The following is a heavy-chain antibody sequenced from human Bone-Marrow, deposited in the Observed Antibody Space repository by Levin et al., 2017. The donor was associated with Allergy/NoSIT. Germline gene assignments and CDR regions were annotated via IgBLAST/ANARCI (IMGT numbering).Heavy chain of an antibody. CDR1: GGSVSSESHY. V-gene: IGHV4-61*01. CDR3: ARGYKYSWFYFDW. Sequence: PGGSLRLSCTVSGGSVSSESHYWSWVRQSPGRELEWIAYIYHNGKAEYNPSLESRVTISADTSKNEFSLKLRPVTAADTAMYYCARGYKYSWFYFDWWGEGGGVTVSS. D-gene: IGHD1-1*01. J-gene: IGHJ4*02. CDR2: IYHNGKA.